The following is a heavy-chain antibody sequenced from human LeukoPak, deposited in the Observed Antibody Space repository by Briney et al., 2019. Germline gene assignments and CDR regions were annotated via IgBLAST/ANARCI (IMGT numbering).Heavy chain of an antibody. CDR3: TRGGDYGDPSNWFDP. V-gene: IGHV3-49*04. CDR2: IRSKAYGGTT. CDR1: GFTFGDYA. J-gene: IGHJ5*02. Sequence: GRSLRLSCTASGFTFGDYAMSWVRQAPGKGLEWVGFIRSKAYGGTTEYAASVKGRFTISRDDSKSIAYLQMNSLKTEDTAVYYCTRGGDYGDPSNWFDPWGQGTLVTVSS. D-gene: IGHD4-17*01.